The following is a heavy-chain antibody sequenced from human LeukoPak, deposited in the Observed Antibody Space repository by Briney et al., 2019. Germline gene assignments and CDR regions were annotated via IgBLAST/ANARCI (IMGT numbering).Heavy chain of an antibody. Sequence: GGSLRLSCAASGFTFSSSNMNWVRQAPGKGLEWVSNISSTGNTIYYADSVKGRFTISRDNAKNSLYLQMNSLKDDDTAVYYCTRAQQWGDYWGQGTLVTVSS. CDR2: ISSTGNTI. CDR3: TRAQQWGDY. V-gene: IGHV3-48*02. J-gene: IGHJ4*02. CDR1: GFTFSSSN. D-gene: IGHD3-16*01.